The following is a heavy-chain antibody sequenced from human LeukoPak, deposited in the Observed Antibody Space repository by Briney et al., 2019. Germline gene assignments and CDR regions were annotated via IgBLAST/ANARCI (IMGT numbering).Heavy chain of an antibody. CDR2: INHSGST. CDR3: ARGGDYDILTGYPSYYYYYMDV. J-gene: IGHJ6*03. Sequence: PSETLSLTCTVSGGSISSSSYYWAWIRQPPGKGLEWIGEINHSGSTNYNPSLKSRVTISVDTSKNQFSLKLSSVTAADTAVYYCARGGDYDILTGYPSYYYYYMDVWGKGTTVTVSS. CDR1: GGSISSSSYY. D-gene: IGHD3-9*01. V-gene: IGHV4-39*07.